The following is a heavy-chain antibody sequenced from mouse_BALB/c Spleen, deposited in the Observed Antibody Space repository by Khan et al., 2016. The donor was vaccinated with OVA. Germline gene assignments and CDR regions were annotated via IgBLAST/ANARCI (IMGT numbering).Heavy chain of an antibody. CDR3: ARHEDI. Sequence: QVQLKESGPGLVAPSQSLSITCTVSGFSLTSYGVHWVRQPPGKGLEWLGVICPGGSTNYNSALMSSLSISKANSKSHVFLKMKGLQIDDTAMYYCARHEDIWGQGTTLTISS. V-gene: IGHV2-9*02. J-gene: IGHJ2*01. CDR2: ICPGGST. CDR1: GFSLTSYG.